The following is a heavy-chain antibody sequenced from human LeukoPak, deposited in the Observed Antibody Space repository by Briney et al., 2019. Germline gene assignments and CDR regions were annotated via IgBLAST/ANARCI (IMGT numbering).Heavy chain of an antibody. CDR1: GFPFSSYW. Sequence: GGSLRLSCVASGFPFSSYWMTWVRQAPGKGLEWVANIKQDGSKKSYVDSVKGRFTISRDNAKNSQYLQMNSLRAEDTAIYYCTRVGYIDEGIDYWGQGTLVTASS. CDR3: TRVGYIDEGIDY. CDR2: IKQDGSKK. D-gene: IGHD5-24*01. V-gene: IGHV3-7*04. J-gene: IGHJ4*02.